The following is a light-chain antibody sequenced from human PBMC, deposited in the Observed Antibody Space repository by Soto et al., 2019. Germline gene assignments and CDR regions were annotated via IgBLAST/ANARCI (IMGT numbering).Light chain of an antibody. V-gene: IGLV3-9*01. Sequence: SYELTQPLSVSVALGQTARITCGGNNIGNKNVHWYQQKPGQAPVVVIYRDNNRPPGIPERLSGSNTGNTATLTISRAHAGDEADYYCQVWDSSTVVFGGGTKLTV. CDR2: RDN. J-gene: IGLJ2*01. CDR3: QVWDSSTVV. CDR1: NIGNKN.